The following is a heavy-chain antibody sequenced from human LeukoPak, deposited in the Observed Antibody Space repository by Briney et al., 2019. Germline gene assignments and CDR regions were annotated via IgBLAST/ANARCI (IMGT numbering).Heavy chain of an antibody. CDR1: GGTFSSYA. CDR2: IIPILGIA. Sequence: SVKVSCKASGGTFSSYAISWVRQAPGQGLEWMGRIIPILGIANYAQKFQGRVTITADKSTSTAYMELSSLRSEDTAVYYCARAKTRYNWNDYAFDIWGQGTMVTVSS. CDR3: ARAKTRYNWNDYAFDI. V-gene: IGHV1-69*04. D-gene: IGHD1-1*01. J-gene: IGHJ3*02.